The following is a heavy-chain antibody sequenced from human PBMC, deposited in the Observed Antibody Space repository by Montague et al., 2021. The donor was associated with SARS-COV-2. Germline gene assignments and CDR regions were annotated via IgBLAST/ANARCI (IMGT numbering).Heavy chain of an antibody. Sequence: SETLSLTCAVYGGSLSGFYWTWIRQAPGKGLEWVGEITHGGSTSYRPALKSRLTISLDTSKNQFSLKLDSVTAADTATYYCARSHDYRGNDYFDSWGQGALVIVSS. CDR1: GGSLSGFY. D-gene: IGHD4-23*01. CDR2: ITHGGST. J-gene: IGHJ4*02. CDR3: ARSHDYRGNDYFDS. V-gene: IGHV4-34*01.